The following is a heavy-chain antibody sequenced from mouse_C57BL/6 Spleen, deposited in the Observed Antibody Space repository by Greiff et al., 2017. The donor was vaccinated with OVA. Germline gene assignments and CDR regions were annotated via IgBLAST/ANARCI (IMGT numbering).Heavy chain of an antibody. CDR3: ERGGYDGYAMDY. J-gene: IGHJ4*01. CDR1: GYTFTSYW. Sequence: VQLQQPGAELVKPGASVKLSCKASGYTFTSYWMHWVKQRPGQGLEWIGMIHPNSGSTNYNEKFKSKATLTVDKSSSTAYMQLSSLTSEDSAVYYWERGGYDGYAMDYWGKETSATGPS. CDR2: IHPNSGST. V-gene: IGHV1-64*01. D-gene: IGHD2-2*01.